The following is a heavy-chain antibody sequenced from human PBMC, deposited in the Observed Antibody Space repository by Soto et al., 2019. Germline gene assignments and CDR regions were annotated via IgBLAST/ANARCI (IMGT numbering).Heavy chain of an antibody. CDR3: AREVNYYGMDV. J-gene: IGHJ6*02. CDR2: MNPNSGNT. Sequence: VQLVQSGAEVKKPGASVKVSCKASAYTFTSYDSNWVRQATGQGLEWMGWMNPNSGNTGYAQKLQGTVTMTRNTSISTAYMELSSLRSEDTAVNYCAREVNYYGMDVWGQGTTVTVSS. V-gene: IGHV1-8*01. CDR1: AYTFTSYD.